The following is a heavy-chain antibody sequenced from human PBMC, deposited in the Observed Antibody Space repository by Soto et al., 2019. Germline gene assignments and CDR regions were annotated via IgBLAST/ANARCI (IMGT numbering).Heavy chain of an antibody. CDR2: MYFRGST. CDR3: ARGLGAAANWFDL. CDR1: GGSISSYY. Sequence: SETLSLTCTVSGGSISSYYWSWIRQPPGKGLEWIGYMYFRGSTNYNPSLKSRVTISVDMSKNQFSLKLNSVTAADTAVYYCARGLGAAANWFDLWGQGTLVTVSS. J-gene: IGHJ5*02. V-gene: IGHV4-59*12. D-gene: IGHD6-13*01.